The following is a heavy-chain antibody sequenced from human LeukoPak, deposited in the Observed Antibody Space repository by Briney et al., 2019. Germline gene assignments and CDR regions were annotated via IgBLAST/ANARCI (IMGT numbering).Heavy chain of an antibody. CDR3: ARESFAARWD. J-gene: IGHJ4*02. D-gene: IGHD6-6*01. CDR1: GFTFSNNW. CDR2: IKQDGSEK. V-gene: IGHV3-7*01. Sequence: GGSLRLSCAASGFTFSNNWMSWVRQAPGKGLEWVANIKQDGSEKYYVDSVKGRFTISRDNAKNSLYLQMNSLRAEDTAVYYCARESFAARWDWGQGTLVTVSS.